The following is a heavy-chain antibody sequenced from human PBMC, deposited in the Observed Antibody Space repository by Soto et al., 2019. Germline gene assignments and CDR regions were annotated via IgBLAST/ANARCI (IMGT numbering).Heavy chain of an antibody. J-gene: IGHJ4*02. CDR2: ISYDGSNK. CDR3: ARDYYDSSGYHLAD. CDR1: GFTFSSYA. V-gene: IGHV3-30-3*01. Sequence: GGSLRLSCAASGFTFSSYAMHWVRQAPGKGLEWVAVISYDGSNKYYADSVKGRFTISRDNSKNTLYLQMNSLRAEDTAVYYCARDYYDSSGYHLADWGQGTLVTVSS. D-gene: IGHD3-22*01.